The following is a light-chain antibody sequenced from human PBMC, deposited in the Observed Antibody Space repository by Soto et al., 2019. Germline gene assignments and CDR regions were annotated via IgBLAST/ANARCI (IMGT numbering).Light chain of an antibody. J-gene: IGKJ1*01. V-gene: IGKV1D-8*01. CDR3: QQYYSFPPA. CDR1: QGISSY. Sequence: VIWMTQSPSLLSASTGDRVTISCRISQGISSYLAWYQQKPGKAPELLIYAASTLQSGVPSRFSGSGSGTDFTLTISCLQSEDFATYYCQQYYSFPPAFGQGTKV. CDR2: AAS.